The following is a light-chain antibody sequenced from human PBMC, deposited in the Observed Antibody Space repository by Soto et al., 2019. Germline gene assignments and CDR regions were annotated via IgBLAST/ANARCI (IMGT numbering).Light chain of an antibody. J-gene: IGKJ5*01. CDR2: GAS. Sequence: EILMTQSPATVSVSRWDIATLAGRASQSISSNLAWYQQKPGQAPRLLIYGASTRATGIPARFSGSGSGTEFTLTISSLQSEDFAIYYCQQYNNWPPITFGQGTRLEIK. CDR1: QSISSN. CDR3: QQYNNWPPIT. V-gene: IGKV3-15*01.